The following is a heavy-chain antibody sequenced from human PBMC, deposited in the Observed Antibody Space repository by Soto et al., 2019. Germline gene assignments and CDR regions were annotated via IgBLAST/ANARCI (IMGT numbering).Heavy chain of an antibody. J-gene: IGHJ5*02. D-gene: IGHD6-13*01. V-gene: IGHV4-59*01. CDR1: GGSISSYY. CDR3: AKDIRGRTAAAVYNWFDP. Sequence: SETLSLTCTVSGGSISSYYWSWIRQPPGKGPEWIGYIYDSGSTNYNPSLKSRVTISVDTSKNQSSLKLSSVTAADTAVYYCAKDIRGRTAAAVYNWFDPWGQGAQVTVS. CDR2: IYDSGST.